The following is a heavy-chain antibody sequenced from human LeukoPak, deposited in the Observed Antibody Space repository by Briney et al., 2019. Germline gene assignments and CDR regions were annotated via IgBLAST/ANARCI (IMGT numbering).Heavy chain of an antibody. CDR1: GFTFSSYW. D-gene: IGHD5-18*01. Sequence: GESLRLSCAASGFTFSSYWMHWVRQAPGKGLVWVSRINSDGSSTSYADSVKGRFTISRDNAKNTLYLQINSLRAEDTAMFYCAKSMSTAYRGFFDFWGQGTLVSVSS. J-gene: IGHJ4*02. V-gene: IGHV3-74*01. CDR2: INSDGSST. CDR3: AKSMSTAYRGFFDF.